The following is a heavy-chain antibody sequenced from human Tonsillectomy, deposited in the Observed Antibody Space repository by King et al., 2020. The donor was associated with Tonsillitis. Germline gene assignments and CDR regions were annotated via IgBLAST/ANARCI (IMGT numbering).Heavy chain of an antibody. D-gene: IGHD4-17*01. J-gene: IGHJ4*02. Sequence: VQLVQSGAEVKKPGSSVKVSCKASGGTFSSYAISWVRQAPGQGLEWMGRIIPILGIANYAQKFQRRVTITADKSTSTAYMELSSLSSEDTAVYYCARGRGGPDFVDPSSDPSTFDYRGQRSLVTVCS. V-gene: IGHV1-69*09. CDR3: ARGRGGPDFVDPSSDPSTFDY. CDR2: IIPILGIA. CDR1: GGTFSSYA.